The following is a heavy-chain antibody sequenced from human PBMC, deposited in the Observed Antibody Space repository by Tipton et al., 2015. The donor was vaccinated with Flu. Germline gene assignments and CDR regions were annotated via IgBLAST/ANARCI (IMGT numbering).Heavy chain of an antibody. D-gene: IGHD6-6*01. CDR3: ARQFLEYSSSSSRFYYGMDV. CDR2: IYPGDSDT. J-gene: IGHJ6*02. Sequence: QLVQSGAEVKKPGESLKISCKGSGYLFTSHWIGWVRQMPGKGLEWMGLIYPGDSDTRYSPSFQGQVTISVDKSITTAYLQWSSLKASDTAVYFCARQFLEYSSSSSRFYYGMDVWGQGTTVTVSS. CDR1: GYLFTSHW. V-gene: IGHV5-51*01.